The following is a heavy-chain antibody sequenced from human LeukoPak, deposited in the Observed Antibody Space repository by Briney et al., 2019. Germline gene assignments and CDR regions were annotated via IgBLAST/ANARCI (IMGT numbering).Heavy chain of an antibody. CDR2: IYYSGST. J-gene: IGHJ4*02. CDR3: ARLRGGYGY. CDR1: GGSISSSSYY. D-gene: IGHD5-12*01. V-gene: IGHV4-39*01. Sequence: SETLSLTCTVSGGSISSSSYYWGWLRQPPGKGLEWIGSIYYSGSTYYNPSLKSRVTISVDTTKNQFSLKLNSVTAADAAVYYCARLRGGYGYWGQGTLVTVSS.